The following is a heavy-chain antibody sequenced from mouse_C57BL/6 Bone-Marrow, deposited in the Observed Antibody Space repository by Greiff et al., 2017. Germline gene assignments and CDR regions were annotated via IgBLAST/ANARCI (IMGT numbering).Heavy chain of an antibody. V-gene: IGHV1-18*01. CDR3: ARMGFAY. CDR1: GYTFTNYN. D-gene: IGHD2-3*01. J-gene: IGHJ3*01. Sequence: EVQLQQSGPELVKPGASVKISCKASGYTFTNYNMDWVKQSHGKSLEWIGDINPNNGGTNYNQKFKGKATLTVDKSSSTAYMELSSLTSEDTAVYYCARMGFAYWGQGTLVTVSA. CDR2: INPNNGGT.